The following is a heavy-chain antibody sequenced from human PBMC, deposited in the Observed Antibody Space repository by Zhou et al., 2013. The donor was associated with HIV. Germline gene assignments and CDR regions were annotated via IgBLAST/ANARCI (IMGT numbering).Heavy chain of an antibody. D-gene: IGHD3-22*01. J-gene: IGHJ4*02. CDR1: HYDYY. CDR2: TNPKTGVT. CDR3: TRGRFETSGFYVYDS. V-gene: IGHV1-2*02. Sequence: QVQLGVSGVEVRKPGASVQLSCETFHYDYYMHWVRQAPGQGLEWLGWTNPKTGVTHFAQNFQGRVSVTTASLDLARLTSDDIGVYYCTRGRFETSGFYVYDSWGQGSLVSVSS.